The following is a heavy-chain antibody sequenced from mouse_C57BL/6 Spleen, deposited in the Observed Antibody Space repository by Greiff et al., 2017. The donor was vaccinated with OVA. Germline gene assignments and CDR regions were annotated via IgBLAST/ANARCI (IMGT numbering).Heavy chain of an antibody. V-gene: IGHV1-20*01. D-gene: IGHD1-1*01. CDR1: GYSFTGYF. J-gene: IGHJ1*03. CDR3: ARYYGSSYRYFDV. Sequence: EVKLMESGPELVKPGDSVKISCKASGYSFTGYFMNWVMQSHGKSLEWIGRINPYNGDTFYNQKFKGKATLTVDKSSSTAHMELRSLTSEDSAVYYCARYYGSSYRYFDVWGTGTTVTVSS. CDR2: INPYNGDT.